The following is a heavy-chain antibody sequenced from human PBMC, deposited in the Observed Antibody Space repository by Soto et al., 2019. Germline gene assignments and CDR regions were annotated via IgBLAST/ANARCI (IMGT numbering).Heavy chain of an antibody. Sequence: GGSLRLSCAASGFTFSNYGMSWVRQAPGKGLEWVSSITASSGATYYPDSVKGRFTISRDSSQNTLYLQMNSLRVDDTAIYFCAKNQWELLHWGQGTLVTVSS. D-gene: IGHD1-26*01. CDR1: GFTFSNYG. CDR3: AKNQWELLH. J-gene: IGHJ4*02. CDR2: ITASSGAT. V-gene: IGHV3-23*01.